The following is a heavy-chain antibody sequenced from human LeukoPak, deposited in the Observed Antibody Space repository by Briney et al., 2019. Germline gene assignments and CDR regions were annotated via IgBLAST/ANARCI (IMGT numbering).Heavy chain of an antibody. D-gene: IGHD6-19*01. J-gene: IGHJ3*02. CDR2: IIPIFGTA. CDR3: ARDQGYIAVAGTDAFDI. CDR1: GGTFSSYA. Sequence: SVTVSCTASGGTFSSYAISWVRQAPGQGLEWMGGIIPIFGTANYAQKFQGRVTITADESTSTAYMELSSLRSEDTAVYYCARDQGYIAVAGTDAFDIWGQGTMVTVSS. V-gene: IGHV1-69*13.